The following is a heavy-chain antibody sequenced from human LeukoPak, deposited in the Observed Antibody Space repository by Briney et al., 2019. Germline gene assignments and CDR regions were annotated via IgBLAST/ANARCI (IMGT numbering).Heavy chain of an antibody. Sequence: PSETLSLTCTVSGDSVSSSYWSWIRQPPGKGVEWIGYIYYSGSTNYNPSLKSRLTMSVDTSKNQFSLRLNSVTAADTAVYYCARGGGSSWTTGNFYYWGQGTLVTVSS. CDR1: GDSVSSSY. CDR3: ARGGGSSWTTGNFYY. CDR2: IYYSGST. V-gene: IGHV4-59*02. D-gene: IGHD6-13*01. J-gene: IGHJ4*02.